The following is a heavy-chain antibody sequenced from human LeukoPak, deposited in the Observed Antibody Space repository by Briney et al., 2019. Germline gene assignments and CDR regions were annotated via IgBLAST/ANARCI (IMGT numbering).Heavy chain of an antibody. CDR3: ARDDENMAAKFVSWADY. V-gene: IGHV1-18*01. CDR1: GYIFHNYG. D-gene: IGHD6-6*01. CDR2: ISGYNGNT. Sequence: ASVKVSCKASGYIFHNYGISWVRQAPGQGLKWMGWISGYNGNTNYAQKLQDRVTMTTDTSTNTAYMELRSLRSDDTAVYYCARDDENMAAKFVSWADYWGQGTLVTVSS. J-gene: IGHJ4*02.